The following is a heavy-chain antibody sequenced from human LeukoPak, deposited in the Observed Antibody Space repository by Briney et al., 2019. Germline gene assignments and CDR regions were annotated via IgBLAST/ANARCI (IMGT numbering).Heavy chain of an antibody. CDR3: ARLGAAAGTGDY. D-gene: IGHD6-13*01. CDR2: TYYSGST. J-gene: IGHJ4*02. CDR1: GGSISSYY. V-gene: IGHV4-59*08. Sequence: PSETLSLTCTVSGGSISSYYWSWIRQPPGKGLEWIGYTYYSGSTNYNPSLKSRVTISVDTSKNQFSLKLSSVTAADTAVYYCARLGAAAGTGDYWGQGTLVTVSS.